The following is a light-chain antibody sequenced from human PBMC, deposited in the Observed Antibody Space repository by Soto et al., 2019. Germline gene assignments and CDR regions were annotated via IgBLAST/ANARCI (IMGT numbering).Light chain of an antibody. J-gene: IGKJ5*01. V-gene: IGKV3-11*01. CDR1: QSVSSY. CDR3: QQRSNWHTIT. Sequence: EILLTQCPATLSWSPGERATLSCRASQSVSSYLAWYQQKPGQAPRLLIYDASNRATGIPARFSGSGSGTDFTLTISSLEPEDFAVYYCQQRSNWHTITFGQGTRLEIK. CDR2: DAS.